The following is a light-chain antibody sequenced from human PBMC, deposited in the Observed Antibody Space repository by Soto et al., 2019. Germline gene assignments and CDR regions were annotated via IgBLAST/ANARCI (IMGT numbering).Light chain of an antibody. CDR1: QSVSSSY. CDR3: QQYGSSPRT. Sequence: EIVLTQSPGTLSLSPGERATLSCRASQSVSSSYLAWYQHKPGQAPRLLIYGASSRATGIPDRFSGSGSGTDFTLTISRLEPEDFAVYYCQQYGSSPRTFGQGTTVDIK. CDR2: GAS. J-gene: IGKJ1*01. V-gene: IGKV3-20*01.